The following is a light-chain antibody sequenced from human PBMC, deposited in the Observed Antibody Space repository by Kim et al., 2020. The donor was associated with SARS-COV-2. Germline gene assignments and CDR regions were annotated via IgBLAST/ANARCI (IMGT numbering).Light chain of an antibody. CDR2: AAS. Sequence: VEKMVTTSRGARRSINRWVGWHQQTPGTAPKLLIYAASTVESGVPSRCSGSGSETEFTLTITSLQPDDLATYYCQQYHAYWTFGQGTKVDIK. V-gene: IGKV1-5*01. J-gene: IGKJ1*01. CDR1: RSINRW. CDR3: QQYHAYWT.